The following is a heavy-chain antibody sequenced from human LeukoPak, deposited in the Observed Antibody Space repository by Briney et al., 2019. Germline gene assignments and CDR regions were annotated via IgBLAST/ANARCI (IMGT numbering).Heavy chain of an antibody. CDR3: AVSVRFERVWHYFNN. V-gene: IGHV3-23*01. J-gene: IGHJ4*02. CDR1: GFTFSSYA. Sequence: GGSLRLSCAASGFTFSSYAMNWVRQAPGKGLKWVSGISESGAITHYADSVKGRFAISRDNSKTTVFLQMNSLRAEDTAVYYCAVSVRFERVWHYFNNWGQGTQVTVSS. D-gene: IGHD3-9*01. CDR2: ISESGAIT.